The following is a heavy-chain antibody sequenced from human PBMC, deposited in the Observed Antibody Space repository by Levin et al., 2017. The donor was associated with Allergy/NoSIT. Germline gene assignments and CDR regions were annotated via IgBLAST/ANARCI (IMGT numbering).Heavy chain of an antibody. CDR1: GFTFSSYA. V-gene: IGHV3-23*01. CDR2: ISGSGGST. J-gene: IGHJ4*02. D-gene: IGHD6-13*01. Sequence: PGGSLRLSCAASGFTFSSYAMSWVRQAPGKGLEWVSAISGSGGSTYYADSVKGRFTISRDNSKNTLYLQMNSLRAEDTAVYYCARFSSSWYQTRDYWGQGTLVTVSS. CDR3: ARFSSSWYQTRDY.